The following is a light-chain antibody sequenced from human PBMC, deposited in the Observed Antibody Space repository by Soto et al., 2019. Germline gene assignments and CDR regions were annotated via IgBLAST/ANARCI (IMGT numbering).Light chain of an antibody. CDR1: NSNIGNNE. CDR3: GTWDNNLRAGV. CDR2: DNN. J-gene: IGLJ2*01. Sequence: QSVLTQPPSVSAAPGQKVTISCSGSNSNIGNNEVSWYQQVPGTAPRLLVYDNNKRPSGIPDRFSDSKSDTSATLVITGLQTGDEADYYCGTWDNNLRAGVFGGRTQLTVL. V-gene: IGLV1-51*01.